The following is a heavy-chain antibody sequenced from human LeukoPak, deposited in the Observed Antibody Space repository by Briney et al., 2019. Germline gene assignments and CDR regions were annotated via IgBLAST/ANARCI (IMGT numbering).Heavy chain of an antibody. CDR1: GFAFSSFE. CDR2: ISSRATNI. V-gene: IGHV3-48*03. D-gene: IGHD2-15*01. Sequence: GGSLRLSCAASGFAFSSFERNWVRQAPGKGLEWVSYISSRATNIYYADCVKGRFTISRDNAKNSLYLQMNSLRAEDTAVYYCAREGYCRDDTCLSYDAFDIWGQGTMVTVSS. J-gene: IGHJ3*02. CDR3: AREGYCRDDTCLSYDAFDI.